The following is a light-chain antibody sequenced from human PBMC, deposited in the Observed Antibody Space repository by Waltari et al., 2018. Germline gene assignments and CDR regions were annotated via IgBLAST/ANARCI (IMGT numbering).Light chain of an antibody. Sequence: QSVLPQPPSVSGAPGQMVTISCTGSSSNIGAGYDVHWYQQLPGTAPKFPIYGNSNRPSGVPDRFSGSKSGTSASLAITGLQAEDEADYYCQSYDSSLSGVVFGGGTKLTVL. J-gene: IGLJ2*01. CDR2: GNS. CDR3: QSYDSSLSGVV. CDR1: SSNIGAGYD. V-gene: IGLV1-40*01.